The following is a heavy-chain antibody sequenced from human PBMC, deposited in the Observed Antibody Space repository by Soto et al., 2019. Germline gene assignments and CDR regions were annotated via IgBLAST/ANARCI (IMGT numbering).Heavy chain of an antibody. CDR3: AKELAVAADLDY. V-gene: IGHV3-30*18. CDR1: GFTFSSYG. D-gene: IGHD6-19*01. Sequence: PGGSLRLSCVASGFTFSSYGIHWVRQAPGKRLEWVGVISSDGKTKYYADSVKGRSTISRDNSKNTLYLQMDSLRPEDTAVYYCAKELAVAADLDYWGHGTLVTVSX. J-gene: IGHJ4*01. CDR2: ISSDGKTK.